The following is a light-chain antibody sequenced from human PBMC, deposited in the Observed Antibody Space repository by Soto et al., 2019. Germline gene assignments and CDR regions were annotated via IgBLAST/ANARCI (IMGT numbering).Light chain of an antibody. CDR3: QQYNNWPPGVT. J-gene: IGKJ3*01. CDR1: QSVSSN. CDR2: GAS. Sequence: EIVMTQSPATLSVSPGERATLSCRASQSVSSNLAWYQQKPGQAPRLLIYGASTRATGIPARFSGSGSGTESTLTISSLPSEDFAVYYCQQYNNWPPGVTFGPGTKVDIK. V-gene: IGKV3-15*01.